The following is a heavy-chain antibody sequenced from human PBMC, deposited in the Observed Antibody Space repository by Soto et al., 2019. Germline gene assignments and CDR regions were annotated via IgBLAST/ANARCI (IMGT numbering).Heavy chain of an antibody. J-gene: IGHJ6*02. V-gene: IGHV1-69*13. CDR1: GGTFSSYA. D-gene: IGHD2-21*02. Sequence: SVKVSCKGSGGTFSSYAISWVRQDQGKGLEWMGGIIPIFGTANYAQKFQGRVTITADESTSTAYMELSSLRSEDTAVYYCARGGIVVVTAIHDDYYYYGMDVWGQGPTVTVSS. CDR2: IIPIFGTA. CDR3: ARGGIVVVTAIHDDYYYYGMDV.